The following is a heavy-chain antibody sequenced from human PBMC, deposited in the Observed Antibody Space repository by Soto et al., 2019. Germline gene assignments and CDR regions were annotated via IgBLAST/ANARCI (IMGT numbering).Heavy chain of an antibody. CDR2: ISFDSSTE. J-gene: IGHJ3*02. Sequence: QVQLVESGGGVVQPGRSLRLSCSASGFTFSDYPMPWVRQAPGKGLEWVASISFDSSTEFSADSATGRFAISRDNSKNTLYLQMNRLTPEDTAVYFCARPRWDRASYLYPFDMWGQGTMVTVST. CDR1: GFTFSDYP. D-gene: IGHD1-26*01. CDR3: ARPRWDRASYLYPFDM. V-gene: IGHV3-30*09.